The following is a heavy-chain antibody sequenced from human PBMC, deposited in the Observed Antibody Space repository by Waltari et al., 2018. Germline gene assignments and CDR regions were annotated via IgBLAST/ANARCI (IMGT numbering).Heavy chain of an antibody. CDR3: AKVRGSSGWYFDY. V-gene: IGHV3-30*02. D-gene: IGHD6-19*01. Sequence: QVQLVESGGGVVQPGGSLRLSCAASGFTFSSYGMHWVRQAPGKGLEWVAFIRYDGSNKYYADSLKGRFTISRDNSKNTLYLQMNSLRAEDTAVYYCAKVRGSSGWYFDYWGQGTLVTVSS. CDR2: IRYDGSNK. CDR1: GFTFSSYG. J-gene: IGHJ4*02.